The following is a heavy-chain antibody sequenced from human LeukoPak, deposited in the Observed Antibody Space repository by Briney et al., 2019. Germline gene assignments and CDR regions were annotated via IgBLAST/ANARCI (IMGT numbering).Heavy chain of an antibody. CDR1: GFTFSSYW. Sequence: PGGSLRLSCAASGFTFSSYWMSWVRQAPGKGLEWVANIKQDGSEKYYVDSVKGRFAISRDNAKNSLYLQMNSLRAEDTAVYYCARRSSGPLYYYYYYMDVWGKGTTVTVSS. CDR2: IKQDGSEK. CDR3: ARRSSGPLYYYYYYMDV. V-gene: IGHV3-7*01. J-gene: IGHJ6*03. D-gene: IGHD3-22*01.